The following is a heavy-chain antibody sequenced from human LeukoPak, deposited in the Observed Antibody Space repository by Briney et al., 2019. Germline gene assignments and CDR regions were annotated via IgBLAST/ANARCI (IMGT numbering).Heavy chain of an antibody. CDR2: IIPIFGTA. Sequence: ASVKVSCKASGGTFSSYAISWVRQAPGQGLEWMGGIIPIFGTANYAQKFQGRVTITTDESTSTAYMELSSLRSEDTAVYYCARSRGPVNYYYMDVWGKGTTVTVSS. CDR3: ARSRGPVNYYYMDV. V-gene: IGHV1-69*05. J-gene: IGHJ6*03. CDR1: GGTFSSYA.